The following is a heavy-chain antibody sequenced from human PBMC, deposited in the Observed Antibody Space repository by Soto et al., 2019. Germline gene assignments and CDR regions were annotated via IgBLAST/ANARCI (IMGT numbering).Heavy chain of an antibody. J-gene: IGHJ6*02. Sequence: PGGSLRLSCAASGFTFSSYGMHWVRQAPGKGLEWVAVISYDGSNKYYADSVKGRFTISRDNSKNTLYLQMNSLRAEDTAVYYCAKDPRRNYGGNSEYYYYGMDVWGQGTTLTVSS. V-gene: IGHV3-30*18. CDR3: AKDPRRNYGGNSEYYYYGMDV. CDR2: ISYDGSNK. D-gene: IGHD4-17*01. CDR1: GFTFSSYG.